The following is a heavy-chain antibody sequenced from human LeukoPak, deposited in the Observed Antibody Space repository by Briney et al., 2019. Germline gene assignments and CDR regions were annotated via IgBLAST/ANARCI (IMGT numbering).Heavy chain of an antibody. CDR3: ARVRIERVVVVPAASGSFYYYYMDV. V-gene: IGHV1-69*13. CDR2: IIPIFGTA. CDR1: GGTFSSYA. Sequence: GASVKVSCKASGGTFSSYAISWVRQAPGQGLEWMGGIIPIFGTANYAQKFQGRVTITADESTSTAYMELSSLRSEDTAVYYCARVRIERVVVVPAASGSFYYYYMDVWGKGTTVTVSS. D-gene: IGHD2-2*01. J-gene: IGHJ6*03.